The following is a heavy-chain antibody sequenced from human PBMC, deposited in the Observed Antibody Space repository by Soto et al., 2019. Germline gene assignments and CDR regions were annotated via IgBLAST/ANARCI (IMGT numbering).Heavy chain of an antibody. CDR3: AKDEDFGPFDY. Sequence: PGGSLRLSCAASGFSFSKYAIHWVRQAPGKGPEWVAVISYDGSDKYYADSVRGRFTLSRDNPKNTVYMQMDRLRPEDAAVYYCAKDEDFGPFDYWGQGTLVTVSS. CDR1: GFSFSKYA. J-gene: IGHJ4*02. CDR2: ISYDGSDK. D-gene: IGHD3-16*01. V-gene: IGHV3-30*18.